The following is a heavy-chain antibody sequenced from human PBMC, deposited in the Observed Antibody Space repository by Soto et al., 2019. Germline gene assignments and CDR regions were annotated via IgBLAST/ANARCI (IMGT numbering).Heavy chain of an antibody. Sequence: ASVKVSCKASGYTFTGYYMHWVRQAPGQGLEWMGWINPNSGGTNYAQKFQGRVTMTRDTSISTAYMELGRLRSDDTAVYYCARDLDYYDSPHAFDIWGQGTMVTVSS. J-gene: IGHJ3*02. CDR1: GYTFTGYY. V-gene: IGHV1-2*02. CDR3: ARDLDYYDSPHAFDI. CDR2: INPNSGGT. D-gene: IGHD3-22*01.